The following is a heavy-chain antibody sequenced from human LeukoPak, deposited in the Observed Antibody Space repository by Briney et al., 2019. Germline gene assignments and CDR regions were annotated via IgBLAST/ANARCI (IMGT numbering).Heavy chain of an antibody. CDR1: GGSISSYY. CDR3: ARHATSSTSGPPYDY. Sequence: SETLSLTCTVSGGSISSYYWSWIRQPPGKGLEWIGYIYHSGSSNHNPSLKSRVTISVDTSKKQFSLKLSSVTAADTAVYYCARHATSSTSGPPYDYWGQGTLVTVSS. D-gene: IGHD5-24*01. CDR2: IYHSGSS. J-gene: IGHJ4*02. V-gene: IGHV4-59*08.